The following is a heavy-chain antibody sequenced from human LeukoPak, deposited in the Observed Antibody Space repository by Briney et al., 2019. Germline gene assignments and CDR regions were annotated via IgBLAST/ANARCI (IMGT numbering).Heavy chain of an antibody. CDR2: IKSKADGETI. D-gene: IGHD1-20*01. J-gene: IGHJ4*02. CDR3: STLTSRGLSDS. V-gene: IGHV3-15*07. Sequence: GGSLRLSCAASGFTFTNAWINWVRQAPGKGLEWVGRIKSKADGETIDYAAPVKGRFTFSRDDSKNMLYLQMSSLKSEDTAVYYCSTLTSRGLSDSWGQGTLVTVSS. CDR1: GFTFTNAW.